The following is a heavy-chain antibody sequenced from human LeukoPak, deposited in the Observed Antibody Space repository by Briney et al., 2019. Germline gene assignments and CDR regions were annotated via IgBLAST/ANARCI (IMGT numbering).Heavy chain of an antibody. CDR1: GFTFSTYW. CDR3: AKTPRDMVRGVIITYYFDY. D-gene: IGHD3-10*01. Sequence: GGSLRLSCAASGFTFSTYWMHWVRQAPGKGLVWVSRINTDGSSTYYADSVKGRFTISRDNAKNTLYLQMNSLRAEDTAVYYCAKTPRDMVRGVIITYYFDYWGQGTLVTVSS. V-gene: IGHV3-74*01. CDR2: INTDGSST. J-gene: IGHJ4*02.